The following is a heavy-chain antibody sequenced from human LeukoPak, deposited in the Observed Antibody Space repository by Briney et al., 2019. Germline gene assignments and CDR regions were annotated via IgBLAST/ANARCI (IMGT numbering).Heavy chain of an antibody. V-gene: IGHV3-73*01. CDR2: IRSKANSYAT. D-gene: IGHD3-3*01. J-gene: IGHJ4*02. Sequence: GGSLKLSCEASGFTFSGSAMHWVRQASGKGLEWVGRIRSKANSYATAYGAPVKGRLTISRDDSKNTAYLQMNSLKTEDTAIYYCARPTDSGYYMNWGQGTLVTVSS. CDR3: ARPTDSGYYMN. CDR1: GFTFSGSA.